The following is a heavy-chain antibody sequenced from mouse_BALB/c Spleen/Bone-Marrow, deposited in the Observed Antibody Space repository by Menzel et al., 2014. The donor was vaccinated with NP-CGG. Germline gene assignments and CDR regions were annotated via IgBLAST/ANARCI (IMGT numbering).Heavy chain of an antibody. CDR3: VREPYYGSNYFTY. Sequence: EVHLVESGGDLVKPGGSLKLSCAASGFTFSNYAMSWVRQTPGKRLEWVASISSGGSTYYPDSVKGRFTISRDNARNILYLQMSSLRSEDTAMYYCVREPYYGSNYFTYWGHATPVAVSA. V-gene: IGHV5-6-5*01. CDR1: GFTFSNYA. CDR2: ISSGGST. J-gene: IGHJ3*01. D-gene: IGHD1-1*01.